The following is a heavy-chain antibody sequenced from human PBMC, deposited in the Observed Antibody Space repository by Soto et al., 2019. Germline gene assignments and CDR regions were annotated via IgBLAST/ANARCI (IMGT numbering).Heavy chain of an antibody. D-gene: IGHD6-25*01. Sequence: GGSLRLSCAASGFTFSDYYMSWIRQAPGKGLEWVSYISSSGSTIYYADSVKGRFTISRDNAKNSLYLQMNSLRAEDTAVYYCARQSAAGRYYGMDVWGQGTTVTVSS. CDR3: ARQSAAGRYYGMDV. CDR1: GFTFSDYY. CDR2: ISSSGSTI. V-gene: IGHV3-11*01. J-gene: IGHJ6*02.